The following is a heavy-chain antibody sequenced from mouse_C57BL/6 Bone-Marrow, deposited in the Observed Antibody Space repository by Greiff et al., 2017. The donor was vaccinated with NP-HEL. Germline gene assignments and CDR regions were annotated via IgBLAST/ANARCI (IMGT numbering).Heavy chain of an antibody. J-gene: IGHJ2*01. CDR2: ICRGSSTI. CDR1: GFTFSDYG. CDR3: ARSCDY. Sequence: EVKLVESGGGLVKPGGSLKLSCEASGFTFSDYGMHWVRQAPEKGLEWVAYICRGSSTIYYAAPVTGRFTISIDTTKHPLFLQMTSLRSEDTAMYYCARSCDYWGQGTTLTVSS. V-gene: IGHV5-17*01.